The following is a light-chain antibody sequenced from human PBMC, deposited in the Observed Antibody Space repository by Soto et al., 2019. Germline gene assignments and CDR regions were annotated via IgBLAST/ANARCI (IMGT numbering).Light chain of an antibody. CDR3: QAWDSTTVI. Sequence: YELTQPPSVSVSPGQTASITCSGDKLGNKYACWYQKKPGQSPVLVIHQDTQRPSGIPERFSGSNSGNTATLTISGTQAMDEADYFCQAWDSTTVIFGGGTKVTVL. CDR2: QDT. J-gene: IGLJ2*01. V-gene: IGLV3-1*01. CDR1: KLGNKY.